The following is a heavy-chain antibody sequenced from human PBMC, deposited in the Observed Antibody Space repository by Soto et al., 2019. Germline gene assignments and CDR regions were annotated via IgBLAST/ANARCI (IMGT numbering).Heavy chain of an antibody. V-gene: IGHV3-33*01. CDR2: IWYDGSNK. CDR3: ARDRGEVLQDYYYGMDV. D-gene: IGHD1-26*01. CDR1: GCTFSSYG. J-gene: IGHJ6*02. Sequence: GGSLRVSCAASGCTFSSYGMHWVRQAPGKGLEWVAVIWYDGSNKYYADSVKGRFTISRDNSKNTLYLQMNSLRAEDTAVYYCARDRGEVLQDYYYGMDVWGQGTTVTVSS.